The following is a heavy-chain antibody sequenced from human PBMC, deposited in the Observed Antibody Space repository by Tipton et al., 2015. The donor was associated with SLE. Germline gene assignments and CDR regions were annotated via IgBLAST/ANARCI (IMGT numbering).Heavy chain of an antibody. CDR1: GGSFSGYY. D-gene: IGHD1-7*01. Sequence: TLSLTCAVYGGSFSGYYWSWIRQPPGKGLEWIGEINHSGSTNYNPSLKSRVTISVDTPKNQFSLKLSSVTAADTAVYYCARAQNSSMGYWGQGTLVTASS. J-gene: IGHJ4*02. CDR2: INHSGST. V-gene: IGHV4-34*01. CDR3: ARAQNSSMGY.